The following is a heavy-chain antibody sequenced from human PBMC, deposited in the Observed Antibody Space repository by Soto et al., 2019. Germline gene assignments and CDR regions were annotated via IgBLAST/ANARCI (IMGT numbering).Heavy chain of an antibody. CDR2: IYPGDSDT. J-gene: IGHJ6*02. V-gene: IGHV5-51*01. Sequence: GESLKISCKGSGYSFTNYWISWVRQMPGKGLEWMGIIYPGDSDTKYYPSFQGQVTISADKSITTTYLRWTSLKASDTAIYYCAASIFYYGMDVWGQGTTVTVSS. CDR1: GYSFTNYW. CDR3: AASIFYYGMDV.